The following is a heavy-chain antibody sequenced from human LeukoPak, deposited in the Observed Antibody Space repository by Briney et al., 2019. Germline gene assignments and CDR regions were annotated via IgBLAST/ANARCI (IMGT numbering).Heavy chain of an antibody. D-gene: IGHD3-9*01. CDR3: ARSYRPGILTGYGWFDP. CDR2: IIPIFGTA. Sequence: ASVKVSCKASGGTFTSYSIRWVRQAPGQGLEWMGGIIPIFGTANYAQKFQGRVTITTDTSTSTAYMELSSLRSDDTAVYYCARSYRPGILTGYGWFDPWGQGTLVTVSS. CDR1: GGTFTSYS. V-gene: IGHV1-69*05. J-gene: IGHJ5*02.